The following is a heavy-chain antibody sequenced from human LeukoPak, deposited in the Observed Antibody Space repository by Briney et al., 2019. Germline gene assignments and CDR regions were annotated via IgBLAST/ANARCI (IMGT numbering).Heavy chain of an antibody. D-gene: IGHD3-3*01. V-gene: IGHV3-11*04. Sequence: PGGSLRLSCAASGFTFSDYYMSWIRQAPGKGLEWVSYISSSGSTIYYADSVKGRFTISRDNAKNSLYLQMNSLRAEDTAVYYCARDLFLEWLLSPYYGMVVWGQGTTVTVSS. J-gene: IGHJ6*02. CDR3: ARDLFLEWLLSPYYGMVV. CDR1: GFTFSDYY. CDR2: ISSSGSTI.